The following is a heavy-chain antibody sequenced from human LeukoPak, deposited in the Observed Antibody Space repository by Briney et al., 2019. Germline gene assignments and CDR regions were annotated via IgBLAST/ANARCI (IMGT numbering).Heavy chain of an antibody. J-gene: IGHJ6*02. CDR3: ARGIQLWTAYYYYGMDV. CDR2: ISGSSSYI. Sequence: GRSLRLSCAASGFTFSSYSMNWVRQPPGNGLEWVSSISGSSSYIYYADSVKGRFTISRDNAKNSLYLQMNSLRAEDTAVYYCARGIQLWTAYYYYGMDVWGQGTTVTVSS. CDR1: GFTFSSYS. V-gene: IGHV3-21*01. D-gene: IGHD5-18*01.